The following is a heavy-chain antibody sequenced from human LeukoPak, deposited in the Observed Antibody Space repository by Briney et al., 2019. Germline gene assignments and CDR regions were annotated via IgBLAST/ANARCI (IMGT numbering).Heavy chain of an antibody. Sequence: PGGSLRLSCAASGFTFSSYSMNWVRQAPGKGLEWVANIKQDGSEKYYVDSVKGRFTISRDNAKNSLYLQMNSLRAEDTAVYYCVADSGGSRYWGQGTLVTVSS. J-gene: IGHJ4*02. V-gene: IGHV3-7*01. D-gene: IGHD2-15*01. CDR3: VADSGGSRY. CDR1: GFTFSSYS. CDR2: IKQDGSEK.